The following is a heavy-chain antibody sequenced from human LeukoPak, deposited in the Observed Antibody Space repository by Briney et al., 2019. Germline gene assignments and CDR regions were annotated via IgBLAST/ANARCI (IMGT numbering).Heavy chain of an antibody. V-gene: IGHV3-21*01. CDR3: ARDRDFGVGNWFDP. CDR2: ISRSSIYI. D-gene: IGHD3-3*01. CDR1: GFTFSDYS. Sequence: GGSLRLSCAASGFTFSDYSMNWVRHAPGEGREWVSSISRSSIYIYYADSMKGRFTISRDDAKNSLSLQMNSLRAEDTAVYYCARDRDFGVGNWFDPWGQGVLVTVSA. J-gene: IGHJ5*02.